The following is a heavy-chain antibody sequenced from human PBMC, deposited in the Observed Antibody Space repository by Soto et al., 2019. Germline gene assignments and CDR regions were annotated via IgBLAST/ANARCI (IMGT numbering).Heavy chain of an antibody. CDR1: GFTFSSYA. CDR3: AKGYRRGYDYISGSYRPYYYYYMDV. J-gene: IGHJ6*03. V-gene: IGHV3-23*01. D-gene: IGHD3-16*02. Sequence: PGGSLRLSCAASGFTFSSYAMSWVRQAPGKGLEWVSAISGSGGSTYYADSVKGRFTISRDNSKNTLYLQMNSLRAEDTAVYYCAKGYRRGYDYISGSYRPYYYYYMDVWGKGTTVTVSS. CDR2: ISGSGGST.